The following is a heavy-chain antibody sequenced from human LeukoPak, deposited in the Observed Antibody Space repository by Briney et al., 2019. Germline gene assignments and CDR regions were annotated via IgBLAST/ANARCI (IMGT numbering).Heavy chain of an antibody. Sequence: SETLSLTCTVSGGSISSYCWSWIRQPPGKGLVWIGYIYYSGSTNYNPSLKSRVTISVDTSKNQFSLKLSSVTAADTAVYYCARFSFIAAAARGYFDYWGQGTLVTVSS. V-gene: IGHV4-59*01. D-gene: IGHD6-13*01. CDR1: GGSISSYC. CDR3: ARFSFIAAAARGYFDY. J-gene: IGHJ4*02. CDR2: IYYSGST.